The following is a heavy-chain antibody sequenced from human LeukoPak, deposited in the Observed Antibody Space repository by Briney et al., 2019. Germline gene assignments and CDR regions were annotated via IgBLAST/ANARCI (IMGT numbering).Heavy chain of an antibody. J-gene: IGHJ6*02. CDR3: ARVRITIFGVAISYYYGMDV. V-gene: IGHV4-34*01. D-gene: IGHD3-3*01. CDR2: INHSGST. CDR1: GGSFSGYY. Sequence: SETLSLTCAVYGGSFSGYYWSWIRQPPEKGLEWIGEINHSGSTNYNPSLKSRVTISVDTSKNQFSLKLSSVTAADTAVYYCARVRITIFGVAISYYYGMDVWGQGTTVTVSS.